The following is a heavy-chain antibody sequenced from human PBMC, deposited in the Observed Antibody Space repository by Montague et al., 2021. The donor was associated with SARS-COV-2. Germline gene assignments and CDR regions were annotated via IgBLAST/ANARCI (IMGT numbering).Heavy chain of an antibody. J-gene: IGHJ4*02. D-gene: IGHD3-22*01. Sequence: SETLSLTCSVSGDSIGSKGYYWDWIRQSPGKGLEWIGTIYSGGTVSYSGTTYYNPSLKSRVTISVDTSKNQFSLNLTSVTAADTAVYYCVREKYYFDDSGSKWGQGTLVTV. CDR3: VREKYYFDDSGSK. CDR1: GDSIGSKGYY. V-gene: IGHV4-39*07. CDR2: IYSGGTVSYSGTT.